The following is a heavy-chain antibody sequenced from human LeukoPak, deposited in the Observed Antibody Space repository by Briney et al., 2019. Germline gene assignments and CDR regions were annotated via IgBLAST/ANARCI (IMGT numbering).Heavy chain of an antibody. CDR2: FDPEDGET. Sequence: ASVTVSCKASGYTLNELSIHWVRQAPGKGLEWMGGFDPEDGETIYAQKFRGRLTMTEDTSTDTAYMELSSLRSDDTAVYYCARDGLGSVTTLDYWGQGTLVTVSS. CDR1: GYTLNELS. V-gene: IGHV1-24*01. D-gene: IGHD4-17*01. J-gene: IGHJ4*02. CDR3: ARDGLGSVTTLDY.